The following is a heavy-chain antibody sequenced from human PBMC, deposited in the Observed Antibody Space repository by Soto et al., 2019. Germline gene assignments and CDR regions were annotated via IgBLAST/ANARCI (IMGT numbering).Heavy chain of an antibody. CDR3: ARNYDRNGYYNPFYFDS. CDR2: IYYSGST. CDR1: GGSISSNNYY. D-gene: IGHD3-22*01. J-gene: IGHJ4*02. Sequence: PSETLSLTCTVSGGSISSNNYYWGWIRQPPGKGLEWIGSIYYSGSTYYNPSLKSRLTISLDTPKNQFSLKLNSVTAADTAVYFCARNYDRNGYYNPFYFDSWGQGTLVT. V-gene: IGHV4-39*01.